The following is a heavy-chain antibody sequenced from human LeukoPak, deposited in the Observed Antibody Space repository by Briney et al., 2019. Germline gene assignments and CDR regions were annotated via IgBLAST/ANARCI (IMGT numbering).Heavy chain of an antibody. J-gene: IGHJ3*02. D-gene: IGHD6-13*01. CDR3: ARWARGYSDPFDI. CDR1: GYTFNTYG. Sequence: ASVKVSCKASGYTFNTYGINWVRQAPGLGLEWMGWISAYNGNTNYAQKFQGRVTMTTDTSTSTAYMELRSLRSDDTAMYYCARWARGYSDPFDIWGQGTMVTVSS. V-gene: IGHV1-18*01. CDR2: ISAYNGNT.